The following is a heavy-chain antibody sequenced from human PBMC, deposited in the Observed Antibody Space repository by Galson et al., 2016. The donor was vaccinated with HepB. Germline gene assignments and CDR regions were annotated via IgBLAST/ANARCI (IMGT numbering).Heavy chain of an antibody. CDR3: AHTTYFDFWSGYYPPYYLDY. Sequence: PALVKPTQTLPLTRTFSGFSLSTNGVGVAWIRQPPGKALEWLALIYWDDDKRYSPSLRSRLTITKDTSKNQVVLTMTNMDPVDSTTYYCAHTTYFDFWSGYYPPYYLDYWGPGTLVTVSS. J-gene: IGHJ4*02. CDR2: IYWDDDK. CDR1: GFSLSTNGVG. V-gene: IGHV2-5*02. D-gene: IGHD3-3*01.